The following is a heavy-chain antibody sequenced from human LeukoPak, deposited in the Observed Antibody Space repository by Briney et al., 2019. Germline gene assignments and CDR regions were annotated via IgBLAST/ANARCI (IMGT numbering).Heavy chain of an antibody. CDR3: AKAGYYDSSGYPDPYFDY. V-gene: IGHV3-23*01. CDR2: ISGSGGST. Sequence: GGSLRLFCAASGFTFSSYAMSWVRQAPGKGLEWVSAISGSGGSTYYADSVKGRFTISRDNSKNTLYLQMNSLRAEDTAVYYCAKAGYYDSSGYPDPYFDYWGQGTLVTVSS. J-gene: IGHJ4*02. CDR1: GFTFSSYA. D-gene: IGHD3-22*01.